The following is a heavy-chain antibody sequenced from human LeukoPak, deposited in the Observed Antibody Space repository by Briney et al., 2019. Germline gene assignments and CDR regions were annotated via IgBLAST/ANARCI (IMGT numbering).Heavy chain of an antibody. V-gene: IGHV3-30*02. Sequence: GGSLRLSCAASGFTFSTYGMHWVRQAPGKGLEWVAFIRYDGSNKYYVDSVKGRFTISRDNSKNTLYLEMNNLRAEDTAVYYCAKNLPYSSGSFDYWGQGTLVTVSS. D-gene: IGHD6-19*01. CDR2: IRYDGSNK. CDR3: AKNLPYSSGSFDY. CDR1: GFTFSTYG. J-gene: IGHJ4*02.